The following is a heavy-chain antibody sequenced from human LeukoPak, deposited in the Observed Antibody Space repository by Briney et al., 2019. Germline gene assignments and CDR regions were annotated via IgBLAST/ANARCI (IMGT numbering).Heavy chain of an antibody. Sequence: SETLSLTCTVSGGSISSSRYYWGWIRQPPGKGLEWIGSIYYSGSTYYNPSLKSRVTISVDTSKNQFSLKLSSVTAADTAVYYCARGGRRDTAIVDYWGQGTLVTVSS. CDR2: IYYSGST. J-gene: IGHJ4*02. CDR3: ARGGRRDTAIVDY. CDR1: GGSISSSRYY. V-gene: IGHV4-39*07. D-gene: IGHD5-18*01.